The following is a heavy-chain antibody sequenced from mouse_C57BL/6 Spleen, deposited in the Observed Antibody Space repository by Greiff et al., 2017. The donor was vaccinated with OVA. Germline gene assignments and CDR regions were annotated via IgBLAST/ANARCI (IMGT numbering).Heavy chain of an antibody. J-gene: IGHJ4*01. D-gene: IGHD2-1*01. V-gene: IGHV1-26*01. CDR2: INPNNGGT. Sequence: VQLQQSGPELVKPGASVKISCKASGYTFTDYYMNWVKQCHGKSLEWIGDINPNNGGTSYNQKFKGKATLTVDKSSSTAYMELRSLTSEDSAVYYCAREGKGYAMDYWGQGTSVTVSS. CDR3: AREGKGYAMDY. CDR1: GYTFTDYY.